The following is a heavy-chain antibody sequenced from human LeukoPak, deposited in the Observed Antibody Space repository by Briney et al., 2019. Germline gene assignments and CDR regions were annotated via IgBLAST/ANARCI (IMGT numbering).Heavy chain of an antibody. CDR3: AKMNGYFEY. D-gene: IGHD1-1*01. J-gene: IGHJ4*02. Sequence: GGSLRLSCEASGLTFSNHGMSWVRQAPGKGLQWDSAITGDGTTTYYADSVKGRFTISRDNSKNMLYLQMSSLRAEDTAVYYCAKMNGYFEYWGQGALVPVSS. V-gene: IGHV3-23*01. CDR2: ITGDGTTT. CDR1: GLTFSNHG.